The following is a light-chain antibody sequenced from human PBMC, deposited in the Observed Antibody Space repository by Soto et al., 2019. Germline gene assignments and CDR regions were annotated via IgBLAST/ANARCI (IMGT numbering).Light chain of an antibody. J-gene: IGLJ2*01. CDR3: TSYTSSATLGVL. Sequence: QSVLTQPASVAGSPGQSITISCTGTNSDVGGYNYVSWYQQHPGKAPKLIIYEVSNRPSGVSNRFSGSKSGNTASLTISGLQAEDEADYYCTSYTSSATLGVLFGGGTKVTVL. CDR1: NSDVGGYNY. V-gene: IGLV2-14*01. CDR2: EVS.